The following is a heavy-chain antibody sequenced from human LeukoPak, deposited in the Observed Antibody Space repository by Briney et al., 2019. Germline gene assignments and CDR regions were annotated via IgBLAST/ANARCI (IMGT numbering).Heavy chain of an antibody. J-gene: IGHJ6*02. CDR2: ISSSGSTI. D-gene: IGHD6-19*01. Sequence: GGSLRLSCAASGFTFSSYSMSWVRQAPGKGLEWVSYISSSGSTIYYADSVKGRFTISRDNAKNSLYLQMNSLRAEDTAVYYCAREVAVAGYYYGMDVWGQGTTVTVSS. V-gene: IGHV3-48*04. CDR1: GFTFSSYS. CDR3: AREVAVAGYYYGMDV.